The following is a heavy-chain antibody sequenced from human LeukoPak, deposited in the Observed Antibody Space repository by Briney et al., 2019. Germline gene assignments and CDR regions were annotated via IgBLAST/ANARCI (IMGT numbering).Heavy chain of an antibody. V-gene: IGHV4-59*08. CDR2: IYYSGST. CDR3: ARARYCSGGSCYFDY. J-gene: IGHJ4*02. CDR1: GGSISSYY. Sequence: PETLSLTCTVSGGSISSYYWSWIRQPPGKGLEWIGYIYYSGSTNYNPSLKSRVTISVDTSKNQFSLKLSSVTAADTAVYYCARARYCSGGSCYFDYWGQGTLVTVSS. D-gene: IGHD2-15*01.